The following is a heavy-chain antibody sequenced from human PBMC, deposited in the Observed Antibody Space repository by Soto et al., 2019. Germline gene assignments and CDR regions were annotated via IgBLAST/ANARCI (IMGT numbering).Heavy chain of an antibody. V-gene: IGHV4-61*01. CDR2: IYYSGST. D-gene: IGHD5-18*01. Sequence: PSETLSLTCTVSGGSISGGSYYWSWIRQPPGKGLEWIGYIYYSGSTNYNPSLKSRVTISVDTSKNQFSLKLSSVTAADTAVYYCARDGNTAMDYYYGMDVWGQGTTVTVSS. J-gene: IGHJ6*02. CDR1: GGSISGGSYY. CDR3: ARDGNTAMDYYYGMDV.